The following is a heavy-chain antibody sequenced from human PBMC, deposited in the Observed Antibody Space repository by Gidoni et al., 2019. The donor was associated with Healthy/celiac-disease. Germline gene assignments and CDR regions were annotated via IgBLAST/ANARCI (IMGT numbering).Heavy chain of an antibody. CDR3: ARDIDY. J-gene: IGHJ4*02. CDR2: IAYDGSNK. V-gene: IGHV3-30-3*01. CDR1: GFTFSSYA. Sequence: QVQLVESGGGVAQPGRSLSLSCAASGFTFSSYAMHWVRQAPGKGLDWVAVIAYDGSNKYYADSVKGRFTISRDNSKNTLYLQMNSLRAEDTAVYYCARDIDYWGQGTLVTVSS.